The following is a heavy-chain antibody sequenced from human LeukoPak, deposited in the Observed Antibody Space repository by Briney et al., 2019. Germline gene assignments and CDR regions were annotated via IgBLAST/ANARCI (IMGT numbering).Heavy chain of an antibody. J-gene: IGHJ1*01. CDR1: GFTFSSYA. CDR2: ISYDGSNK. D-gene: IGHD6-19*01. V-gene: IGHV3-30-3*01. CDR3: ARAEDSSGWYFLY. Sequence: GGSLRLSCAASGFTFSSYAMHWVRQAPGKGLEWVAVISYDGSNKYYADSVKGRFSISRDNSKNTLYLQMNSLRAEDTAVYYCARAEDSSGWYFLYWGQGTLVTVSS.